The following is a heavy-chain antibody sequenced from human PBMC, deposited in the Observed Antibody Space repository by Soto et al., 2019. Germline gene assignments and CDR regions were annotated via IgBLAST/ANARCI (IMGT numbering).Heavy chain of an antibody. Sequence: PSETLSLTCAFSCGSIISGGYSWSWIRQPPGKGLEWIGYIYHSGSTYYNPSLKSRVTISVDRSKNQFSLKLSSVTAADTAVYYCARVRTKYSSSPREAFDIWGQGTMVTVSS. J-gene: IGHJ3*02. CDR3: ARVRTKYSSSPREAFDI. V-gene: IGHV4-30-2*01. CDR2: IYHSGST. D-gene: IGHD6-6*01. CDR1: CGSIISGGYS.